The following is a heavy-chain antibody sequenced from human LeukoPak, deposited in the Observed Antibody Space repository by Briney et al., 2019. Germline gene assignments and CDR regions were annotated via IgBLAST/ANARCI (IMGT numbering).Heavy chain of an antibody. J-gene: IGHJ4*02. CDR1: GYTFTGYY. Sequence: ASVKVSCKASGYTFTGYYMHWVRQAPGQGLEWMGWINPNSGGTNYAQKFQGRVTMTRDTSISTAYMELSRLRSDDTGVYYCARDLGSSWYWGSDYWGQGTLVTVSS. V-gene: IGHV1-2*02. D-gene: IGHD6-13*01. CDR2: INPNSGGT. CDR3: ARDLGSSWYWGSDY.